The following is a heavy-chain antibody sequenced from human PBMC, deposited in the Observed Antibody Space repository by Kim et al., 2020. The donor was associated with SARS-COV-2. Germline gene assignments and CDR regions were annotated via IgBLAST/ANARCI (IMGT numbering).Heavy chain of an antibody. V-gene: IGHV3-23*01. Sequence: GGSLRLSCEASGFRFSNYVLNWVRQAPGKGLEWVSTIDGSGGTTDYADSGRGRFTISRDNSKNTLYLQMSGLRVEDTAVYYCARTEYISGRAFFDYWGRGTLVTGSP. CDR1: GFRFSNYV. CDR3: ARTEYISGRAFFDY. D-gene: IGHD6-19*01. J-gene: IGHJ4*02. CDR2: IDGSGGTT.